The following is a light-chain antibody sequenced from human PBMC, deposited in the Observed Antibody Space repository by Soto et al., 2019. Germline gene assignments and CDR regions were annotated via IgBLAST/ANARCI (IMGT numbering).Light chain of an antibody. Sequence: EIVMTQSPATLSVSPGERATLSCRASQSVSSNLAWYQQKPGQAPRLLIYGASTRATGIPARFSGSGSGTEFTLTISSRQSEDFAGYYCQQYNNWPPWTFGQGTKGEIK. CDR2: GAS. J-gene: IGKJ1*01. CDR1: QSVSSN. V-gene: IGKV3-15*01. CDR3: QQYNNWPPWT.